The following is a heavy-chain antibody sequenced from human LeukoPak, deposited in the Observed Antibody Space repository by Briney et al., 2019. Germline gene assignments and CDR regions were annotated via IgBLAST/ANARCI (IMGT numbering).Heavy chain of an antibody. Sequence: SETLSLTCAVYGGSFSGYYWSWIRQPPGKGLGWIGEINHIGSTNYNPSLKCRVTISVDTSKNQFSLKLSSVTAADTAVYYCASLVHDYVWGSYRYTPYFDYWGQGTLVTVSS. CDR3: ASLVHDYVWGSYRYTPYFDY. V-gene: IGHV4-34*01. D-gene: IGHD3-16*02. CDR1: GGSFSGYY. CDR2: INHIGST. J-gene: IGHJ4*02.